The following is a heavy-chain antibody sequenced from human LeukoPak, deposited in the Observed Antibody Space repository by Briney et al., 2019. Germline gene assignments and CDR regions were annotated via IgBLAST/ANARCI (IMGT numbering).Heavy chain of an antibody. J-gene: IGHJ4*02. V-gene: IGHV3-66*01. CDR2: IYSGGRT. CDR3: ARDHGGIYWFDY. Sequence: GGSLRLSCAASGFTVSSNYMSWVRQAPGEGLEWVSVIYSGGRTYNADSVKGRFTISRDKSKNTLYLQMNSLRAEDTAVYYCARDHGGIYWFDYWGQGTLVTVSS. CDR1: GFTVSSNY. D-gene: IGHD1-26*01.